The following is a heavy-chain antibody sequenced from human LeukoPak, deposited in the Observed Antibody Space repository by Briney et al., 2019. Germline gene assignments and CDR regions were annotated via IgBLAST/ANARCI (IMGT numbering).Heavy chain of an antibody. CDR1: GFTFSSYA. Sequence: GGSLRLSCAASGFTFSSYAMNWVRQAPGKGLEWVSGISGSGLSTYYVDSVKGRFTISRDNSWDTLYLQMSSLRAEDTAVYYCAKRSRDGYSSPIDYWGQGTLVTVSS. CDR2: ISGSGLST. J-gene: IGHJ4*02. V-gene: IGHV3-23*01. CDR3: AKRSRDGYSSPIDY. D-gene: IGHD5-24*01.